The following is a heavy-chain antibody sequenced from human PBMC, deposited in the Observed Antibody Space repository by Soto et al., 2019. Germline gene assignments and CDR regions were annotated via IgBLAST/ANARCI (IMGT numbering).Heavy chain of an antibody. D-gene: IGHD4-4*01. Sequence: PSETLSLTCTVSGGSINSGVYYWSWIRQHPGKGLEWIGYIYYSGNTYSNPSLKSRLTISVDTSKNQFSLKLSSVTAADTAVYYCARRAVTTLNWFDPWGQGTLVTVSS. CDR1: GGSINSGVYY. CDR2: IYYSGNT. J-gene: IGHJ5*02. V-gene: IGHV4-31*03. CDR3: ARRAVTTLNWFDP.